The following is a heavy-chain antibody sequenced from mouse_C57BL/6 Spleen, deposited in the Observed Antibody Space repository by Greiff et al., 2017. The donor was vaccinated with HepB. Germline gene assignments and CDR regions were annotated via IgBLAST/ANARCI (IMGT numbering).Heavy chain of an antibody. CDR3: ARGGIYYGYPWFAY. V-gene: IGHV1-39*01. J-gene: IGHJ3*01. CDR1: GYSFTDYN. D-gene: IGHD2-2*01. Sequence: VHVKQSGPELVKPGASVKISCKASGYSFTDYNMNWVKQSNGKSLEWIGVINPNYGTTSYNQKFKGKATLTVDQSSSTAYMQLNSLTSEDSAVYYCARGGIYYGYPWFAYWGQGTLVTVSA. CDR2: INPNYGTT.